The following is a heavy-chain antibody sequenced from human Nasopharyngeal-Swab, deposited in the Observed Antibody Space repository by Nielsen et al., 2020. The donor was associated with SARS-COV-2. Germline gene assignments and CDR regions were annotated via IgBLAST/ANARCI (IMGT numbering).Heavy chain of an antibody. J-gene: IGHJ6*02. V-gene: IGHV1-2*02. Sequence: ASVKVSCKASGYTLTGYYMYWVRQAPGQGLEWMGWINPNSGDTNFAQKFQGRVTMTRDTSISTAYMELSSLRSDDTAVYYCARGSVFGVANGMDVWGQGTTVTVSS. CDR1: GYTLTGYY. CDR3: ARGSVFGVANGMDV. CDR2: INPNSGDT. D-gene: IGHD3-3*01.